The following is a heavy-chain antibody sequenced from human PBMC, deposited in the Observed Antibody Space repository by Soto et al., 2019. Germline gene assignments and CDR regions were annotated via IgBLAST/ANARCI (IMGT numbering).Heavy chain of an antibody. J-gene: IGHJ4*02. CDR1: GFTFGSNW. CDR2: IKRDGGEK. Sequence: PGGSVRLSCAASGFTFGSNWMIWVRQAPGKGLEWVANIKRDGGEKYYVDSVKGRFTISRDNAKNTLYLQMNSLRADDTAVYYCASLEWESSGYADYWGQGTQVTVSS. V-gene: IGHV3-7*03. CDR3: ASLEWESSGYADY. D-gene: IGHD5-12*01.